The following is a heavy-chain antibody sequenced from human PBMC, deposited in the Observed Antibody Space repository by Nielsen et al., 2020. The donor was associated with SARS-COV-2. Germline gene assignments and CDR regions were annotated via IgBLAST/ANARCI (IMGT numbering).Heavy chain of an antibody. D-gene: IGHD3-22*01. CDR2: ISAYNGNT. Sequence: ASVKVSCKASGYTFTSYGINWVRQALGQGLEWMGWISAYNGNTNYADKFRGRVIMTIDTSTSTAYMQLRSLRSDDTAVYFCARGHPDSTGYLGYWYLDLWGRGTLVTVSS. CDR1: GYTFTSYG. CDR3: ARGHPDSTGYLGYWYLDL. J-gene: IGHJ2*01. V-gene: IGHV1-18*04.